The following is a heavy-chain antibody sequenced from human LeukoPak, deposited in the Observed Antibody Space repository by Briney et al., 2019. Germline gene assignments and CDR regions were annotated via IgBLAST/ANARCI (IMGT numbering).Heavy chain of an antibody. CDR1: GFTFSSYG. CDR2: IWYDGSNK. V-gene: IGHV3-33*06. CDR3: AKAGSSPAPDPNYYYYYMDV. J-gene: IGHJ6*03. Sequence: PGGSLRLSCAASGFTFSSYGMHWVRQAPGKGLEWVALIWYDGSNKYYADSMKGRFTISRDNSENTLYLQLNSLRAEDTAVYYCAKAGSSPAPDPNYYYYYMDVWGKGTTVTVSS. D-gene: IGHD6-6*01.